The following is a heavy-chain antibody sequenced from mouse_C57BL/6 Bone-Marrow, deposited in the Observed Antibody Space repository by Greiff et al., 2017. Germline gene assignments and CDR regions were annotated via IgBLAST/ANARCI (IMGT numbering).Heavy chain of an antibody. Sequence: EVQLVESGAELVKPGASVKLSCTASGFNIKDYYIHWVKQRPEQGLEWIGRIDPEDGETKYEPKFQDKATITADKSSNTAYLQLSSLTSEDTAVYYCTRSLNYYDNNYWGQGTTLTVSS. CDR2: IDPEDGET. J-gene: IGHJ2*01. CDR1: GFNIKDYY. D-gene: IGHD1-1*01. V-gene: IGHV14-2*01. CDR3: TRSLNYYDNNY.